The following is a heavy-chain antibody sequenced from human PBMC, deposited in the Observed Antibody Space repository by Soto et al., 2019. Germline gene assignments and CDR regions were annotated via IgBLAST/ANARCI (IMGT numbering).Heavy chain of an antibody. CDR1: GGTFSSYA. V-gene: IGHV1-69*13. CDR2: IIPIFGTA. Sequence: SVKVSCKASGGTFSSYAISWVRQAPGQGLEWMGGIIPIFGTANYAQKFQGRVTITADESTSTAYMELSSLRSEDTAVYYCAVVYGSGSYYNVIHFDYWGQGTLVTVSS. CDR3: AVVYGSGSYYNVIHFDY. J-gene: IGHJ4*02. D-gene: IGHD3-10*01.